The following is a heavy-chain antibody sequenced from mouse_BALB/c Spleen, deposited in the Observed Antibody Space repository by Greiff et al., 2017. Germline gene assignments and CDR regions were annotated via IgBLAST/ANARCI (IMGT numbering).Heavy chain of an antibody. J-gene: IGHJ4*01. Sequence: QVQLQQSGAELAKPGASVKMSCKASGYTFTSYWMHWVKQRPGQGLEWIGYINPSTGYTEYNQKFKDKATLTADKSSSTAYMQLSSLTSEDSAVYYCARGIGIYYDYYAMDYWGQGTSVTVSS. V-gene: IGHV1-7*01. CDR1: GYTFTSYW. D-gene: IGHD2-1*01. CDR2: INPSTGYT. CDR3: ARGIGIYYDYYAMDY.